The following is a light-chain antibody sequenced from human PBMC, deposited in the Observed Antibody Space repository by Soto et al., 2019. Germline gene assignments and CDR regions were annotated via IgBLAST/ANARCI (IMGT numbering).Light chain of an antibody. CDR1: QSVSSTF. CDR3: QPYNNWPLT. V-gene: IGKV3-20*01. CDR2: GAS. J-gene: IGKJ4*01. Sequence: EIVLTQSPGTLSLSPGERATLSCRAGQSVSSTFLAWYQQKPGQAPRLLIYGASTRATDIPDRFSGSGSGTDFTLTISRLEPEDFAVYYCQPYNNWPLTFGGGTKVEIK.